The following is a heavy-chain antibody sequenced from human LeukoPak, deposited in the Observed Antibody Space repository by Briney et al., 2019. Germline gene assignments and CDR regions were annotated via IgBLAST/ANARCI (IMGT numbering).Heavy chain of an antibody. CDR3: ARVLTGYRRDY. Sequence: ASVKVSCKASGGTFSSYAISWVRQAPGQGREWMGRIIPTLGIANYAQKFQGRVTITADKSTSTAYMELSSLRSEDTTVYYCARVLTGYRRDYWGQGTLVTVSS. CDR2: IIPTLGIA. J-gene: IGHJ4*02. CDR1: GGTFSSYA. V-gene: IGHV1-69*04. D-gene: IGHD3-9*01.